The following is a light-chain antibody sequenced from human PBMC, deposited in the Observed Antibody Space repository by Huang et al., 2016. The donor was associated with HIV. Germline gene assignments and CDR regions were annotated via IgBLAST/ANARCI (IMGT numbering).Light chain of an antibody. Sequence: DIQMTQAPPSLSAAVGDRVIITGRASQIINKYLNWYQQMPGRAPKLLISGASSLQGGVSSRFSGSGSGTDFTLTIRELQPEGTATYHCQQSYNIPRTFGQGTLLEI. J-gene: IGKJ2*01. V-gene: IGKV1-39*01. CDR2: GAS. CDR1: QIINKY. CDR3: QQSYNIPRT.